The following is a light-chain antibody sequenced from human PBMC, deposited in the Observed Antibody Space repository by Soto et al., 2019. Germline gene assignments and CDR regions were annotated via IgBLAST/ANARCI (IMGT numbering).Light chain of an antibody. CDR3: QQYNNWPALS. Sequence: EIVMTQSPAILSVSPGERATLSCRASQSVSSNLAWYQQKPGQAPRLLIYGSSTRATDIPARFSGSGSGTEFTLPISSLQSEDFAVYYCQQYNNWPALSFGGGTKVEIK. CDR1: QSVSSN. V-gene: IGKV3-15*01. J-gene: IGKJ4*01. CDR2: GSS.